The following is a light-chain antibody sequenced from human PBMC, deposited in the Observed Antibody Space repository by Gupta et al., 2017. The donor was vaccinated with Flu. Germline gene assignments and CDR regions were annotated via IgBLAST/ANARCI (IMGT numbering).Light chain of an antibody. Sequence: IVWTQSPGTLSLSPGERATLSCRASQSVSSSYLAWYQQKPGQAPRLLIYGASNRATGIPDRFSGSGSGTDFTLTISRLEPEDFAVYYCQQYGSSPRTFGQGTKVEIK. CDR3: QQYGSSPRT. V-gene: IGKV3-20*01. CDR2: GAS. J-gene: IGKJ1*01. CDR1: QSVSSSY.